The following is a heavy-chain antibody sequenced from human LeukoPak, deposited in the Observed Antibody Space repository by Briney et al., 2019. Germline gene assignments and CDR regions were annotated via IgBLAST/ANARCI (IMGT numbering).Heavy chain of an antibody. CDR2: ISAYNGNT. Sequence: ASVKVSFKASGYTFTGYYMHWVRQAPGQGLEWMGWISAYNGNTNYAQKLQGRVTMTTDTSTSTAYMELRSLRSDDTAVYYCARDVTYYDFWSGYPYYYYYYMDVWGKGTTVTVSS. J-gene: IGHJ6*03. V-gene: IGHV1-18*04. D-gene: IGHD3-3*01. CDR1: GYTFTGYY. CDR3: ARDVTYYDFWSGYPYYYYYYMDV.